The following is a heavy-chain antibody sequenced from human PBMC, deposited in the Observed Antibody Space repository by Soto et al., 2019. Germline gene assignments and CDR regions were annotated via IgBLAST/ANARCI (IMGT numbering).Heavy chain of an antibody. CDR2: ISAYNGNT. Sequence: QVQLVQSGAEVKKPGASVKVSCKASGYTFTSYGISWVRQAPGQGLEWMGWISAYNGNTNYAQKLQGRVTMTTDTSTSTAYMELRSLRSDDTAVYYCARVRSSSWYFMDYYYGMDVWGQGTTVTVSS. CDR1: GYTFTSYG. V-gene: IGHV1-18*04. J-gene: IGHJ6*02. D-gene: IGHD6-13*01. CDR3: ARVRSSSWYFMDYYYGMDV.